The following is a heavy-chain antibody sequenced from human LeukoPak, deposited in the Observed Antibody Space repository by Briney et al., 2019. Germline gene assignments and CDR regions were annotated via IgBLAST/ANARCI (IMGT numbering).Heavy chain of an antibody. J-gene: IGHJ4*02. CDR1: GFTFSTYS. CDR2: IKSKTDGGTI. D-gene: IGHD1-1*01. Sequence: GGSLRLSCAASGFTFSTYSMNWVRQAPGKGLEWVGRIKSKTDGGTIDYAAPVKGRFTISRDDSKNTLYLQMNSLKTEDTAVYYCTTDGGKTGNDYWGLGALVTVSS. CDR3: TTDGGKTGNDY. V-gene: IGHV3-15*01.